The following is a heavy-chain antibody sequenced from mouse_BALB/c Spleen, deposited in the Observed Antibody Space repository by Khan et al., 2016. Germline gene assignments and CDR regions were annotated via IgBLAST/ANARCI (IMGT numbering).Heavy chain of an antibody. V-gene: IGHV5-12*02. J-gene: IGHJ3*01. D-gene: IGHD1-1*01. Sequence: EVELVESGGGLVQPGGSLKLSCATSGFTFSDYYMYWVRQTPEKRLEWVAYISNGGGSPFYPDTVKGRFTISRDNANNTLFLQMSRLTSEDTALSYCARHGNHGSSGLGYWGQGTLVTVAA. CDR1: GFTFSDYY. CDR3: ARHGNHGSSGLGY. CDR2: ISNGGGSP.